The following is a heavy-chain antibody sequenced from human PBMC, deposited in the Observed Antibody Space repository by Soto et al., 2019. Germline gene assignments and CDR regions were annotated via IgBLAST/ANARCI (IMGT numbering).Heavy chain of an antibody. D-gene: IGHD2-21*02. CDR1: GFTFSSYS. CDR3: TTWLTAHFDY. Sequence: GGSRRHSCAASGFTFSSYSLNWVRRAPGKGLEWVATSSDRRTGNTHYSDSVRGRFTLSRDYSRNILFLQMDSRRADDTALYYCTTWLTAHFDYWGRGTQVTVSS. CDR2: SSDRRTGNT. J-gene: IGHJ4*02. V-gene: IGHV3-23*01.